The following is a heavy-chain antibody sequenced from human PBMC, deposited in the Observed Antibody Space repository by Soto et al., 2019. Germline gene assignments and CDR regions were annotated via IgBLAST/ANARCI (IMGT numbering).Heavy chain of an antibody. J-gene: IGHJ5*02. CDR2: IYYSGST. Sequence: SETLSLTCTVSGGSISSYYWSWIRQPPGKGLEWIGYIYYSGSTNYNPSLKSRVTISVDTSKNQFSLKLSSVTAADTAVYYCASVVVTAPPPRNWFDPWGQGTLVTVSS. V-gene: IGHV4-59*01. D-gene: IGHD2-21*02. CDR1: GGSISSYY. CDR3: ASVVVTAPPPRNWFDP.